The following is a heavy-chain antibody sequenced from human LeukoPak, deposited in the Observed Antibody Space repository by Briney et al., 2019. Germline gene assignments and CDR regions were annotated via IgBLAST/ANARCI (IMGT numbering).Heavy chain of an antibody. J-gene: IGHJ4*02. Sequence: GGSLRLSCAASGFTFSSYAMGWVRQAPGKGLEWVSAISGSGGSTYYADSVKGRFTISRDNSKNTLYLQMNSLRAEDTAVYYCAKDWRKYYDSSGYYTLWGQGTLVTVSS. CDR2: ISGSGGST. D-gene: IGHD3-22*01. V-gene: IGHV3-23*01. CDR3: AKDWRKYYDSSGYYTL. CDR1: GFTFSSYA.